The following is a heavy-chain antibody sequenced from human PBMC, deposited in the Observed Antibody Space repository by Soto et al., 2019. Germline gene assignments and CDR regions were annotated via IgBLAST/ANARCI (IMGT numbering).Heavy chain of an antibody. CDR1: GYTFTSYD. Sequence: ASVKVSCKASGYTFTSYDINWVRQATGQGLEWMGWMNPNSGNTGYAQKFQGRVTMTRNTSISTAYMELSSLRSEDTAVYYCARLAADFDAFDIWGQGTMVTVS. V-gene: IGHV1-8*01. CDR2: MNPNSGNT. D-gene: IGHD3-3*01. CDR3: ARLAADFDAFDI. J-gene: IGHJ3*02.